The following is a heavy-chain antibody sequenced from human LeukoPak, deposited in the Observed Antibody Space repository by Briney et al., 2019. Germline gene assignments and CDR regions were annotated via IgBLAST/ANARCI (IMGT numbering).Heavy chain of an antibody. J-gene: IGHJ6*04. CDR1: GGSISSGDYY. Sequence: PSQTLSLTCTVSGGSISSGDYYWSWIRQPPGKGLEWIGYIYYSGSTYYNPSLKSRVTISVDTSKNQFSLKLSSVTAADTAVYYCARDVAVAGTYYYYGMDVWGKGTRSPSPQ. CDR2: IYYSGST. V-gene: IGHV4-30-4*01. CDR3: ARDVAVAGTYYYYGMDV. D-gene: IGHD6-19*01.